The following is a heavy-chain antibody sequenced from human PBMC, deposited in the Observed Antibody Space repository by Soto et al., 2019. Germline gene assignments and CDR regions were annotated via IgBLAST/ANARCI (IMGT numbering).Heavy chain of an antibody. V-gene: IGHV1-2*02. J-gene: IGHJ5*02. CDR3: ARGRYCSSTSCYMGWFDP. CDR2: INPNSGGT. CDR1: GYTFTGYY. Sequence: QVQLVQSGAEVKKPGASVKVSCKASGYTFTGYYMHWVRQAPGQGLEWMGWINPNSGGTNYEQKFQGRVTMTRDTSISTAYMELSRLRSDDTAVYYCARGRYCSSTSCYMGWFDPWGQGTLVTVSS. D-gene: IGHD2-2*02.